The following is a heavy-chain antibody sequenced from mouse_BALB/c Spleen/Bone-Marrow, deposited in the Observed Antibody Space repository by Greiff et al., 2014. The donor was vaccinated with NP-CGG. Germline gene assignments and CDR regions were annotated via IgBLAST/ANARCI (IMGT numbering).Heavy chain of an antibody. D-gene: IGHD2-3*01. V-gene: IGHV1-69*02. CDR1: GYTFTSYW. CDR3: TRDDGSFAY. J-gene: IGHJ3*01. CDR2: IYPSDSYT. Sequence: VKLQESGAELVRPGASVKLSCKAPGYTFTSYWINWVKQRPGQGLEWIGNIYPSDSYTNYNQKFKDKATLTVDKSSSTAYMQLSSPTSEDSAVYYCTRDDGSFAYWGQGTLVTVSA.